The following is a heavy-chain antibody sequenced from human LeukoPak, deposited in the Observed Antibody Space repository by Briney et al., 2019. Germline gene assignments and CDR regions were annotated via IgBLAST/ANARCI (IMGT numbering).Heavy chain of an antibody. D-gene: IGHD2-2*01. Sequence: SETLSLTCTVSGGSISSGGYYWSWIRQHPGKGLEWIGYIYYSGSTDYNPSLKSRATISVDTSKNQFSLKLSSVTAADTAVYYCARGLRYCSSTSCYRVYYYYYMDVWGKGTTVTVSS. J-gene: IGHJ6*03. CDR1: GGSISSGGYY. V-gene: IGHV4-31*03. CDR3: ARGLRYCSSTSCYRVYYYYYMDV. CDR2: IYYSGST.